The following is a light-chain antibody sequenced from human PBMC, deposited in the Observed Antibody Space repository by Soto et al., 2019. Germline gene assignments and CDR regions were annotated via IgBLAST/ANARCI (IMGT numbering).Light chain of an antibody. V-gene: IGKV1-33*01. Sequence: DLMMTRSHSTLSASGGDRVTIPCRASQSSSRRLAWYKQKSGKAPKXXSYDASDLETGVPSRFSGSGAGTDFTFTISSLKPEDIETYYCQQYDKLPLTFGGGTKVYIK. CDR1: QSSSRR. J-gene: IGKJ4*01. CDR2: DAS. CDR3: QQYDKLPLT.